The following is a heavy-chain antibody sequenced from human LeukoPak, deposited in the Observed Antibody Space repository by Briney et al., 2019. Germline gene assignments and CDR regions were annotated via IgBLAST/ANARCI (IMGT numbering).Heavy chain of an antibody. CDR1: GGSISSSSYY. CDR3: ARLRLGYCSSTSCHLVSDYYGMDV. V-gene: IGHV4-39*07. CDR2: INHSGST. J-gene: IGHJ6*04. Sequence: SETLSLTCAVSGGSISSSSYYWGWIRQPPGKGLEWIGEINHSGSTNYNPSLKSRVTISVDTSKNQFSLKLSSVTAADTAVYYCARLRLGYCSSTSCHLVSDYYGMDVWGKGTTVTVSS. D-gene: IGHD2-2*01.